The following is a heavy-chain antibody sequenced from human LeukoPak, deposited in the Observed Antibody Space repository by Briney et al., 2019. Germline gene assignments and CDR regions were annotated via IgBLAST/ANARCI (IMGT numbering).Heavy chain of an antibody. CDR2: INSDGSIT. CDR3: AKDRPNYYGSNGHYYKLNGDC. CDR1: GFTFSRNW. Sequence: QPGGSLRLSCAASGFTFSRNWMHWVRQAPGKGLVWVSRINSDGSITNYADSVKGRFTISRDNAKNTLYLQMNSLGAEDTAVYYCAKDRPNYYGSNGHYYKLNGDCWGQGTLVTVSS. V-gene: IGHV3-74*01. D-gene: IGHD3-22*01. J-gene: IGHJ4*02.